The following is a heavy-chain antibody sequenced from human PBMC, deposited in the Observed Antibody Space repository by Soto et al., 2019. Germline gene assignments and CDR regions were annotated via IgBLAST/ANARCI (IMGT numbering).Heavy chain of an antibody. CDR3: ARGVPYYYDSSGYTLGHNFDY. Sequence: ASVKVSCKASGYTFTSYDINWVRQATGQGLEWMGWMNPNSGNTGYAQKFQGRVTMTRNTSISTAYMELSSLRSEDTAVYYCARGVPYYYDSSGYTLGHNFDYWGQGTLVTVSX. J-gene: IGHJ4*02. D-gene: IGHD3-22*01. V-gene: IGHV1-8*01. CDR1: GYTFTSYD. CDR2: MNPNSGNT.